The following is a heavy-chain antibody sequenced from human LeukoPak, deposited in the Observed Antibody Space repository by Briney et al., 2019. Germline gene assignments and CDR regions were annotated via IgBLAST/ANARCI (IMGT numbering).Heavy chain of an antibody. D-gene: IGHD3-10*01. Sequence: PGGSLRLSCAASGFTFSSYSMNWVRQAPGKGLEWISYITTSGSTIYYADSVKGRFTISRDNAKNSLYLQMNSLRDEDTAVYYCARGKGYYGSGNYYYFDSWAREVWSPSPQ. V-gene: IGHV3-48*02. J-gene: IGHJ4*02. CDR1: GFTFSSYS. CDR3: ARGKGYYGSGNYYYFDS. CDR2: ITTSGSTI.